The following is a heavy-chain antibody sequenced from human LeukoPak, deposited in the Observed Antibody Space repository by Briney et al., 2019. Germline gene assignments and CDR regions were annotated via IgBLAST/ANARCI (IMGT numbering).Heavy chain of an antibody. CDR1: GGSFSGYY. D-gene: IGHD2-2*02. J-gene: IGHJ5*02. V-gene: IGHV4-34*01. Sequence: SETLSLTCAVYGGSFSGYYWSWIRRPPGKGLEWIGEINHSGSTNYNPSLKSRVTISVDTSKNQFSLKLSSVTAADTAVYYCARGGLWCSSTSCYSWFDPWGQGTLVTVSS. CDR2: INHSGST. CDR3: ARGGLWCSSTSCYSWFDP.